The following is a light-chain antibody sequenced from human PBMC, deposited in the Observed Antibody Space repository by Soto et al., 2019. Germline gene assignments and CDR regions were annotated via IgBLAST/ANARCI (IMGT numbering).Light chain of an antibody. CDR1: SSNIGAGYD. Sequence: QSVLTQPPSVSGAPGQRVTISCTGSSSNIGAGYDVHWYQQLPGTAPKLLIYGNSNRPSGVPDQFSGSKSGTSASLAITGLQAEDEANYYCQSYESSLSGRVVFGGGTKLTVL. CDR3: QSYESSLSGRVV. J-gene: IGLJ2*01. V-gene: IGLV1-40*01. CDR2: GNS.